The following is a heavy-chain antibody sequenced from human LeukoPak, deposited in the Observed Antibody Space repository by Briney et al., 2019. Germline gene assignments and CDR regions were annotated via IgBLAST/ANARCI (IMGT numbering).Heavy chain of an antibody. J-gene: IGHJ6*02. CDR2: ISCDGSNK. D-gene: IGHD6-13*01. CDR1: GFTFSSYG. CDR3: ASAGYSETYYYYYGMDV. V-gene: IGHV3-30*03. Sequence: PGGSLRLSCAASGFTFSSYGMHWVRQAPGKGLEWVAVISCDGSNKYYADSVKGRFTISRDNSKNTLYLQMNSLRAEDTAVYYCASAGYSETYYYYYGMDVWGQGTTVTVSS.